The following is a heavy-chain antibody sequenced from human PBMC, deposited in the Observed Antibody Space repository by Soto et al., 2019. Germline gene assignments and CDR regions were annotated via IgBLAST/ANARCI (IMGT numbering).Heavy chain of an antibody. CDR3: ARSSGGNFGIIIEGSNWFDP. J-gene: IGHJ5*02. CDR2: INPHGGST. V-gene: IGHV1-46*01. D-gene: IGHD3-3*01. Sequence: SVKVSCKAPGDTFTSYYLNWVRQAPGQGLEWMGVINPHGGSTKYAQKFQGRVTMTRDTSRSTVYMELRSLSSDDTAIYYCARSSGGNFGIIIEGSNWFDPWGQGTLVTGSS. CDR1: GDTFTSYY.